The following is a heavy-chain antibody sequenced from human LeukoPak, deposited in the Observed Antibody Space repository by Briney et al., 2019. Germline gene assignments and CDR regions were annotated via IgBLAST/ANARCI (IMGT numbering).Heavy chain of an antibody. CDR3: ARAMVVTYYFDY. D-gene: IGHD4/OR15-4a*01. Sequence: SQTLSLTCTVSGGSISCGSYYWSWIRQPAWKGLEWIGRISTSGSTNYNPSLKSRVTISVDTSKNQFSLKLSPVTAADTAVYYCARAMVVTYYFDYWGQGTLVTVSS. CDR2: ISTSGST. CDR1: GGSISCGSYY. J-gene: IGHJ4*02. V-gene: IGHV4-61*02.